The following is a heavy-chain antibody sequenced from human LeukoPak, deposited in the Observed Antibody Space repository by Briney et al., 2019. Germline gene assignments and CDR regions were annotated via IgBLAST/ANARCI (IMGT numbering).Heavy chain of an antibody. CDR3: ARTNLMYSSSWYTFDY. V-gene: IGHV4-39*07. CDR1: GGSIGSSSDY. Sequence: SETLSLTCTVSGGSIGSSSDYWGWIRQPPGKGLEWIGSFYYSGSTYYNPSLKSRVTISVDTSKNQFSLKVTSVTAADTAVYFCARTNLMYSSSWYTFDYWGQGTLVTVSS. CDR2: FYYSGST. D-gene: IGHD6-13*01. J-gene: IGHJ4*02.